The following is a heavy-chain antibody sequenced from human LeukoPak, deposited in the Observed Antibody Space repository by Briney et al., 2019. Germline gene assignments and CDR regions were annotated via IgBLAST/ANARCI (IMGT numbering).Heavy chain of an antibody. CDR1: GFTFSSYA. Sequence: GGSLRLSCAASGFTFSSYAMHWVRQAPGKGLEWVAVISYDGSNKYYADSVKGRFTISRDNSKNTLYLQMNSLRAEDTAVYYCAKDVREWELPSLQSDAFDIWGQGTMVTVSS. V-gene: IGHV3-30-3*01. J-gene: IGHJ3*02. CDR2: ISYDGSNK. D-gene: IGHD1-26*01. CDR3: AKDVREWELPSLQSDAFDI.